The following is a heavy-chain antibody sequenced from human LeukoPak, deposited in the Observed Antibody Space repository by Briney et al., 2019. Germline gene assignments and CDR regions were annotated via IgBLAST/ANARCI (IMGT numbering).Heavy chain of an antibody. V-gene: IGHV4-59*01. J-gene: IGHJ4*02. Sequence: TSETLSLTCTVPGSSIMGYFWGWFRQPPGKGLEWIGYIHYSGSTNYNPSLKSRVTISQDTSKNQFSLKLSSVTAADTAVYYCARDWSNYGGNLFGSWGQGTLVAVSS. D-gene: IGHD4-23*01. CDR3: ARDWSNYGGNLFGS. CDR2: IHYSGST. CDR1: GSSIMGYF.